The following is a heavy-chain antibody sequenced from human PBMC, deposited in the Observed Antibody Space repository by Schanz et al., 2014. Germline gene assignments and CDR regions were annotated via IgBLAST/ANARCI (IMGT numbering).Heavy chain of an antibody. Sequence: QVQLQESGPGLLKPSETLSLTCTVSGGSIRSYFWSWIRQPPGKGLEWIGYIYYSGSSDYNPSLKSRVTIPIDTSNNQFSLKLTSVTAADTAVYYCARGGSVATIAPYTWFDPWGQGTLVTVSS. CDR3: ARGGSVATIAPYTWFDP. CDR2: IYYSGSS. CDR1: GGSIRSYF. J-gene: IGHJ5*02. D-gene: IGHD5-12*01. V-gene: IGHV4-59*08.